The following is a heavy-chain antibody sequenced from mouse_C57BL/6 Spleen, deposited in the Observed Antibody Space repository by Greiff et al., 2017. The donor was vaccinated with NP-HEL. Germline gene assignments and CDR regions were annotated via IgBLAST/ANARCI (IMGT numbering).Heavy chain of an antibody. Sequence: QVQLQQPGAELVRPGTSVKLSCKASGYTFTSYWMHWVKQRPGQGLEWIGVIDPSDSYTNYNQKFKGKATLTVDTSSSTAYMQLSSLTSEDSAVYYCARKPHYYGSSYDAMDYWGQGTSVTVSS. CDR3: ARKPHYYGSSYDAMDY. CDR2: IDPSDSYT. CDR1: GYTFTSYW. V-gene: IGHV1-59*01. J-gene: IGHJ4*01. D-gene: IGHD1-1*01.